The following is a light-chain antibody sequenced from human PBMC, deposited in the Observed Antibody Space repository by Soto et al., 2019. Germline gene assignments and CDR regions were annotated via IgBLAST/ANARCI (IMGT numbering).Light chain of an antibody. CDR3: QQYGDWPLT. CDR1: QSVGNN. Sequence: EIVLTQSPATLSVSPGERATLSCRASQSVGNNFAWYQQKPGQAARLLIFATSTRATGVPARFSGSGSGTEFTLTISSLQSEDFAVYYCQQYGDWPLTFGGGAKVEVE. CDR2: ATS. J-gene: IGKJ4*01. V-gene: IGKV3-15*01.